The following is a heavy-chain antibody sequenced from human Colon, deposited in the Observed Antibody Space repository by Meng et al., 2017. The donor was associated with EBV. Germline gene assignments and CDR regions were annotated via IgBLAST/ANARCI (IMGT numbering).Heavy chain of an antibody. J-gene: IGHJ4*02. CDR3: ARGGYYSFDY. Sequence: GQVLGSGPGTVTPSRTLPLTCTVSGGSICSVEWWTWVRQSPGKGLEWIGEIYHSGSTNYNPSLKSRVTISVDKSKNQFSLKLTSVTAADTAVYYCARGGYYSFDYWGQRTLVTVSS. CDR1: GGSICSVEW. V-gene: IGHV4-4*02. CDR2: IYHSGST. D-gene: IGHD5-18*01.